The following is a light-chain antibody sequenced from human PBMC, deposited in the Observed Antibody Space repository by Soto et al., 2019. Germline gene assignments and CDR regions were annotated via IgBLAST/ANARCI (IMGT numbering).Light chain of an antibody. CDR1: QSVSSN. V-gene: IGKV3-15*01. CDR2: GTS. Sequence: EIVMTQSPATLSVTPGERATLSCRASQSVSSNLAWYQQKPGQAPRLLIYGTSTRATGVPARFSGSGSGTEFTLTISSLQSEDFALYYCQQYDHWPPATFGQGTKVDTK. J-gene: IGKJ1*01. CDR3: QQYDHWPPAT.